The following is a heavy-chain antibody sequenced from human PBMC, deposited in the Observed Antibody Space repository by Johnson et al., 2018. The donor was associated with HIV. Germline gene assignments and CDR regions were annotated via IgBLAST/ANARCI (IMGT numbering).Heavy chain of an antibody. CDR1: GFTFSSYW. D-gene: IGHD6-13*01. Sequence: VQLVESGGGLVQPGGSLRLSCAASGFTFSSYWMSWVRQAPGKGLEWVANIKQDGSEKYYVDSVKGRFTISRDNAKNSLYLQMNSLRAEDTALYYCARVAAAAGRMTDAFDIWGQGTMVTVSS. CDR2: IKQDGSEK. J-gene: IGHJ3*02. CDR3: ARVAAAAGRMTDAFDI. V-gene: IGHV3-7*03.